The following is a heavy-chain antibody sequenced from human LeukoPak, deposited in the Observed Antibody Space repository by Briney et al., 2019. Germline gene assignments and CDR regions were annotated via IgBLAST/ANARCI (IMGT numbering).Heavy chain of an antibody. CDR2: ISYDGSNK. D-gene: IGHD4-17*01. CDR1: GFTFSSYG. V-gene: IGHV3-30*03. Sequence: PGGSLRLSCAASGFTFSSYGMHWVRQAPGKGLEWVAVISYDGSNKYYADSVKGRFTISRDNSKNTLYLQMNSLRAEDTAVYYCARGSRDYGDFSYYYYGMDVWGQGTTVTVSS. CDR3: ARGSRDYGDFSYYYYGMDV. J-gene: IGHJ6*02.